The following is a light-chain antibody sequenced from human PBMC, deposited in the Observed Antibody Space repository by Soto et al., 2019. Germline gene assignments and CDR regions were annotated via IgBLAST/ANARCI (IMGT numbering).Light chain of an antibody. V-gene: IGLV2-14*01. Sequence: QPASVSGSPGQSITISCTGTSSDVGGYNYVSWYQQHPGKAPKLMIYDVSNRPSGVSNRFSGSKSGNTASLTISGLQAEDEADYYCRSYTSSSTLYVFGTGTKLTVL. J-gene: IGLJ1*01. CDR1: SSDVGGYNY. CDR3: RSYTSSSTLYV. CDR2: DVS.